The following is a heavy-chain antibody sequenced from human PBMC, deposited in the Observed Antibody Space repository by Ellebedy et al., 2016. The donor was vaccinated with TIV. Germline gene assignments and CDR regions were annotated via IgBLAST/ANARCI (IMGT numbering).Heavy chain of an antibody. Sequence: ASVKVSXKVSGYTLTELSMHWVRQAPGKGLEWMGGFDPEDGETIYAQKFQGRVTMTEDTSTDTAYMELSSLRSEDTAVYYCATARPHHYYGSGSYRAHLYYYYGMDVWGQGTTVTVSS. V-gene: IGHV1-24*01. J-gene: IGHJ6*02. CDR3: ATARPHHYYGSGSYRAHLYYYYGMDV. CDR2: FDPEDGET. D-gene: IGHD3-10*01. CDR1: GYTLTELS.